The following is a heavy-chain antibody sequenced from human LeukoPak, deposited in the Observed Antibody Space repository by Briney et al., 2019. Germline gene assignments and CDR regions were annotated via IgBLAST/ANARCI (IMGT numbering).Heavy chain of an antibody. V-gene: IGHV3-9*03. Sequence: GRSLRLSCAASGFTFDDYAMHWVRHAPGKGREWVSGISWNSGNIGYADSVKGRFTISRDNAKNSLYLQMNSLRAEDMALYYCAKDIGADSGSYGYYFDYWGQGTLVTVSS. CDR2: ISWNSGNI. CDR3: AKDIGADSGSYGYYFDY. J-gene: IGHJ4*02. D-gene: IGHD1-26*01. CDR1: GFTFDDYA.